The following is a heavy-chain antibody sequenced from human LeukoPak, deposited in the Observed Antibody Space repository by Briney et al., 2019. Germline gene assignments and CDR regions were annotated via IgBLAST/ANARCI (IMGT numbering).Heavy chain of an antibody. CDR2: IWYDGSNK. CDR1: GFTFSSYG. D-gene: IGHD3-16*01. J-gene: IGHJ4*02. Sequence: GRSLRLSCAASGFTFSSYGMHWVRQAPGKGLEWVAVIWYDGSNKYYADSVKGRFTISRDNSKNTLYLQMNSLRAEDTAVYYCVRAWGMAKGLDYWGQGTLVTVSS. CDR3: VRAWGMAKGLDY. V-gene: IGHV3-33*01.